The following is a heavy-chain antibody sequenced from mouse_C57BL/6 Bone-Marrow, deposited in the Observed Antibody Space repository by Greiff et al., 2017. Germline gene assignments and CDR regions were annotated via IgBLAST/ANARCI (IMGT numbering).Heavy chain of an antibody. Sequence: EVKLVESGGDLVKPGGSLKLSCAASGFTFSSYGMSWVRQTPDTRLEWVATISSGGSYTYYPDSVKGRFTISRDNAKNTLYLQMSSLKSEDTAMYYCARHDYGTWFAYWGQGTLVTVSA. CDR1: GFTFSSYG. V-gene: IGHV5-6*02. D-gene: IGHD1-1*01. CDR3: ARHDYGTWFAY. J-gene: IGHJ3*01. CDR2: ISSGGSYT.